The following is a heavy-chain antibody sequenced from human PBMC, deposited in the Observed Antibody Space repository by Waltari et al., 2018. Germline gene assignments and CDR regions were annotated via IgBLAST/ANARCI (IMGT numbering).Heavy chain of an antibody. CDR2: ISWNSGSI. J-gene: IGHJ4*02. V-gene: IGHV3-9*03. D-gene: IGHD4-17*01. CDR3: AKADTYGTFDY. CDR1: GFTFDDYA. Sequence: EVQLVESGGGLVQPGRSLRLSCSASGFTFDDYAILWVRQAPGKGLEWGSGISWNSGSIGYADSVKGRFTISRDNAKNSLYLQMNSLRAEDMALYYCAKADTYGTFDYWGQGTLVTVSS.